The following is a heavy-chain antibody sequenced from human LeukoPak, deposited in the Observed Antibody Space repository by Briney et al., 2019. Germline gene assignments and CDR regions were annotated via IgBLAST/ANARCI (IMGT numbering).Heavy chain of an antibody. CDR2: INHSGST. V-gene: IGHV4-34*01. J-gene: IGHJ3*02. Sequence: SETLSLTCAVYGGSFSGYYWSWIRQPPGRGLEWIGEINHSGSTNYNPSLKSRVTISVDTSKNQLSLKLSSVTAADTAVYYCARGSQVTLDAFDIWGQGTMVTVSS. CDR3: ARGSQVTLDAFDI. D-gene: IGHD3-10*01. CDR1: GGSFSGYY.